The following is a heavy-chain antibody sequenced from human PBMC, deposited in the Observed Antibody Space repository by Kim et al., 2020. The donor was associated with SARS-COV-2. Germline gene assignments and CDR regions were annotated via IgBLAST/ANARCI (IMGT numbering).Heavy chain of an antibody. CDR1: GYTLTELS. D-gene: IGHD3-3*01. V-gene: IGHV1-24*01. CDR2: FDPEDDET. CDR3: ATSFGSGPYDMDV. J-gene: IGHJ6*02. Sequence: ASVKVSCKVSGYTLTELSMHWVRQAPGIGLEWMGRFDPEDDETVYAQKFQGRVTLTEDTSTDTAYMELSSLRYEDRAVYYCATSFGSGPYDMDVWGQGTTVTVTS.